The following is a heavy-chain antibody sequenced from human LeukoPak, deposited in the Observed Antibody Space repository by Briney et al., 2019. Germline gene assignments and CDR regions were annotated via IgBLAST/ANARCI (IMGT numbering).Heavy chain of an antibody. V-gene: IGHV1-2*02. CDR3: ARPPPDYGDYGWFDP. J-gene: IGHJ5*02. CDR1: GYTFTGYY. CDR2: INPNSGGT. D-gene: IGHD4-17*01. Sequence: ASVKVSCKASGYTFTGYYMHWVRQAPGQGLEWMGWINPNSGGTNYAQKFQGRVTMTRDTSISTAYMELSRLRSDDTAVYYCARPPPDYGDYGWFDPWGQGTLVTVSS.